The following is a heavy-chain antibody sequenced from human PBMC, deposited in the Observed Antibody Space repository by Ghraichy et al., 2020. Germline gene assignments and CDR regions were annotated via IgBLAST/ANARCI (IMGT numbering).Heavy chain of an antibody. D-gene: IGHD3-22*01. J-gene: IGHJ6*02. V-gene: IGHV4-39*01. CDR2: IYYSGST. CDR1: GGSISSNSYY. CDR3: ARHAYYDSSGYYHYGMDV. Sequence: SQTLSLTCTVSGGSISSNSYYWGWIRQPPGKGLEWIGSIYYSGSTYYNPSLKSRVTISADTSKNQFSLKLSSVTAADTAVYYCARHAYYDSSGYYHYGMDVWGQGTTVTVSS.